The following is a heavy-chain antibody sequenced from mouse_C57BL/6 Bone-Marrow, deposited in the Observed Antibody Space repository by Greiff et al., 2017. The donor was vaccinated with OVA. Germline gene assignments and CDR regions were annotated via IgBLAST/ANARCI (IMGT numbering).Heavy chain of an antibody. D-gene: IGHD2-5*01. CDR1: GFSLTSYG. Sequence: VKLMESGPGLVAPSQCLSITCTVSGFSLTSYGVHWVRQPPGKGLEWLVVIWSDGSTTDNSALKSRLSISKDNSKSQVFLKMNSLQTDDTAMYYCARHAIVTAEDYYAMDYWGQGTSVTVSS. V-gene: IGHV2-6-1*01. CDR3: ARHAIVTAEDYYAMDY. CDR2: IWSDGST. J-gene: IGHJ4*01.